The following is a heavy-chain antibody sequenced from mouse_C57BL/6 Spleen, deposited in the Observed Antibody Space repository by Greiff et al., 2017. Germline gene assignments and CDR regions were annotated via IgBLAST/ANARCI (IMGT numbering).Heavy chain of an antibody. D-gene: IGHD3-2*02. Sequence: EVMLVESGGGLVQPGGSLSLSCAASGFTFTDYYMSWVRQPPGKALEWLGFIRNKANGYTTEYSASVKGRFTISRDNSHSILYLQMNALIAEDSATYYCARSPDSSGFLSFDYWGQGTTLTVSS. V-gene: IGHV7-3*01. CDR3: ARSPDSSGFLSFDY. CDR1: GFTFTDYY. J-gene: IGHJ2*01. CDR2: IRNKANGYTT.